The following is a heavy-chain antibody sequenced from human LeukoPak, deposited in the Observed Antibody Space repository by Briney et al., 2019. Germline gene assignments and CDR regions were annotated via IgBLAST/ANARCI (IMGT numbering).Heavy chain of an antibody. V-gene: IGHV4-38-2*01. CDR2: IYYGGST. J-gene: IGHJ3*02. CDR3: ARRFAYDSRGYYSSTPSLDAIDI. CDR1: GYSIISVYY. Sequence: PSENLSLTCAVSGYSIISVYYWGWIRQPPGKGLEGIGSIYYGGSTYYNPSLKSRVTMSVDTSKNQFSLTLRAVTAADTAVYYCARRFAYDSRGYYSSTPSLDAIDIWGQGTMVTVSS. D-gene: IGHD3-22*01.